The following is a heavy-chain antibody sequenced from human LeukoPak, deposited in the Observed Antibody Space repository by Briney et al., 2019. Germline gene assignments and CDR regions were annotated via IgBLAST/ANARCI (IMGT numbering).Heavy chain of an antibody. J-gene: IGHJ4*02. CDR2: INHSGST. Sequence: PSETLSLTCAVYGGSFSGYYWSWIRQPPGKGLEWIGEINHSGSTNYNSSLKSRVTISVDTSKNQFSLKLSSVTAADTAVYYCARSQPNDYWGQGTLVTVSS. CDR1: GGSFSGYY. CDR3: ARSQPNDY. V-gene: IGHV4-34*01. D-gene: IGHD1-14*01.